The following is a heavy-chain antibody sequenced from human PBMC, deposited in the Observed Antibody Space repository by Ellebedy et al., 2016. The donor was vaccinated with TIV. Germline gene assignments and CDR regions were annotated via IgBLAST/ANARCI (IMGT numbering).Heavy chain of an antibody. Sequence: PSETLSLTCTVSGGSISSSYWNWIRQPPGKGLEWIGYIHYSGSTNYNPSLKSRVTISVDTSKYQFSLKLSFVTAADAAFYYCARVDYDFLTGSNNWFDPWGQGTLVTVSS. D-gene: IGHD3-9*01. CDR2: IHYSGST. CDR3: ARVDYDFLTGSNNWFDP. CDR1: GGSISSSY. J-gene: IGHJ5*02. V-gene: IGHV4-59*01.